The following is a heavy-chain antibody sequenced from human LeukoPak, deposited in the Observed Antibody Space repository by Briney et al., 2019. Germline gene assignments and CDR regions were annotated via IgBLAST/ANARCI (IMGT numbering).Heavy chain of an antibody. D-gene: IGHD3-10*01. Sequence: PGGSLRLSCAASGFTFSSYWMSWVRQAPGKGLEWVANIKQDGSENYYADSVRGRFTISRDNAKNSLYLQMSGLRAEDTAIYYCARDRPGMGRLQGDYWGQGALVTVSS. CDR2: IKQDGSEN. J-gene: IGHJ4*02. CDR3: ARDRPGMGRLQGDY. V-gene: IGHV3-7*01. CDR1: GFTFSSYW.